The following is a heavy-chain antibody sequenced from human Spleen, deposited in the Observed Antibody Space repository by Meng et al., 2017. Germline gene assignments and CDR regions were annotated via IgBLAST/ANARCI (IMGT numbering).Heavy chain of an antibody. D-gene: IGHD1-1*01. CDR3: AKGVWNDKPFDY. CDR1: GFTFSSYA. J-gene: IGHJ4*02. CDR2: ISGSGSST. Sequence: GESLKISCAASGFTFSSYAMSWVRQAPGEGLEWVSAISGSGSSTYYADSVKGRFTISRDNSKNTLYVQMNSLRAEDTTVYYCAKGVWNDKPFDYWGQGTLVTVSS. V-gene: IGHV3-23*01.